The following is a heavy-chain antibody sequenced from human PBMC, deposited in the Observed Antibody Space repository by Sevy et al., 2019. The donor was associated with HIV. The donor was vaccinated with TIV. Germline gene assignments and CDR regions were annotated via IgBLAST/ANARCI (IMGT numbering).Heavy chain of an antibody. J-gene: IGHJ4*02. V-gene: IGHV3-23*01. Sequence: GGSLRLSCAASGFTLGSYTMNWVRQAPGEGLEWVASISATGGSTYYEDSVKGRFTISRDDSKGLLYLQMNSLTAEDTAILYYAKTRQKRPVHPHYFDYWGQGTLVTVSS. CDR1: GFTLGSYT. CDR2: ISATGGST. CDR3: AKTRQKRPVHPHYFDY.